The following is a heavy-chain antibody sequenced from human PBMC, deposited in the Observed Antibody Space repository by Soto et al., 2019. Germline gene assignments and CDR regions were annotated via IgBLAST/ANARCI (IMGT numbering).Heavy chain of an antibody. CDR2: ISSGNRYI. CDR3: ARDRCRSASCYQTYAFDL. D-gene: IGHD2-15*01. V-gene: IGHV3-21*01. CDR1: GFNFSSYT. Sequence: GGSLRLSCAASGFNFSSYTMNWVRQAPGKGLEWVSSISSGNRYIYYADSVRGRLIISRDDATNSLYLQMTSLRAEATAVYYCARDRCRSASCYQTYAFDLWGQGTMVTV. J-gene: IGHJ3*01.